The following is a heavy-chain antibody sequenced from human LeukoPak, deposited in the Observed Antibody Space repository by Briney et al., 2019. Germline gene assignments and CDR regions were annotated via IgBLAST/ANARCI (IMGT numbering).Heavy chain of an antibody. D-gene: IGHD3-22*01. J-gene: IGHJ4*02. V-gene: IGHV4-30-2*01. CDR2: IYHSGST. CDR3: ARGMGPYYYDSSGYYKTHFDY. CDR1: GFTISNNG. Sequence: LRLSCVVSGFTISNNGLSWIRQPPGKGLEWIGYIYHSGSTYYNPSLKSRVTISVDRSKNQFSLKLSSVTAADTAVYYCARGMGPYYYDSSGYYKTHFDYWGQGTLVTVSS.